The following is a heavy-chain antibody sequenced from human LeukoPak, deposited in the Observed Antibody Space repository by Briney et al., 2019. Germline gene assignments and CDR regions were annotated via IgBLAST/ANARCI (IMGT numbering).Heavy chain of an antibody. D-gene: IGHD6-19*01. CDR1: GGSISSYY. CDR2: IYYSGST. CDR3: ARGRGYSSGWNYYYYYYMDV. Sequence: SETLSLTCTVSGGSISSYYWGWIRQPPGKGLEWIGSIYYSGSTYYNPSLKSRVTISVDTSKNQFSLKLSSVTAADTAVYYCARGRGYSSGWNYYYYYYMDVWGKGTTVTVSS. J-gene: IGHJ6*03. V-gene: IGHV4-39*07.